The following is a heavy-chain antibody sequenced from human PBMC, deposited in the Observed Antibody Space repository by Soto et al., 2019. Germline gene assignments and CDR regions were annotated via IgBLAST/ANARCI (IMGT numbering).Heavy chain of an antibody. D-gene: IGHD6-6*01. CDR3: ARVGGVAARTLDY. V-gene: IGHV4-4*02. CDR1: GDSISGFQW. Sequence: SETLSLTCAVSGDSISGFQWWSWVCLPPGQGLEWIGSISHTGTTNYNSSLKSRVTISVDKSKNQFSLNLRSMSPADPAVYYCARVGGVAARTLDYWGPGTLVTVSS. J-gene: IGHJ4*02. CDR2: ISHTGTT.